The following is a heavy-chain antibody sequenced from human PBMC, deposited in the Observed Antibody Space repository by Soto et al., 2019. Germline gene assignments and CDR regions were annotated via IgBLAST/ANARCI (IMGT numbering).Heavy chain of an antibody. CDR2: IIPIFGTA. V-gene: IGHV1-69*13. CDR1: GGTFSSYA. Sequence: SVKVSCKASGGTFSSYAISWVRQAPGQGLEWMGGIIPIFGTANYAQKFQGRVTITADESTGTAYMELSSLRSEDTAVYYCARGYCSSTSCGGAFDPWGQGTLVTVSS. J-gene: IGHJ5*02. CDR3: ARGYCSSTSCGGAFDP. D-gene: IGHD2-2*01.